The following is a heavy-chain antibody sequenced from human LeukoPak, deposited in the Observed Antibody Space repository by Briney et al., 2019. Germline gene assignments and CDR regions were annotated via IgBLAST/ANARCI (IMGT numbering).Heavy chain of an antibody. CDR3: TRIINPSDDAFDI. CDR2: ITSSSTHI. V-gene: IGHV3-21*01. D-gene: IGHD3-10*01. Sequence: GGSPRLSCAASGFTFSSYSMNWVRQAPGKGLEWVSSITSSSTHIYYADSLKGRFTISRDNAKKSLHLQMNNLRAEDTAVYYCTRIINPSDDAFDIWGQGTMVTVSS. CDR1: GFTFSSYS. J-gene: IGHJ3*02.